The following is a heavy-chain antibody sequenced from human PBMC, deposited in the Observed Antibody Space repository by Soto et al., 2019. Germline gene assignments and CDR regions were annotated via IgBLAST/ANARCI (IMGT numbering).Heavy chain of an antibody. CDR1: GGTFSSYA. V-gene: IGHV1-69*13. CDR2: IIPIFGTA. Sequence: SVKVSCKASGGTFSSYAISWVRQAPGQGLEWMGGIIPIFGTANYAQKFQGRVTITADESTSTAYMELSSLRSEDTAVYYCARSFMITFGGVIANFHAFDIWGQGTMVT. CDR3: ARSFMITFGGVIANFHAFDI. D-gene: IGHD3-16*02. J-gene: IGHJ3*02.